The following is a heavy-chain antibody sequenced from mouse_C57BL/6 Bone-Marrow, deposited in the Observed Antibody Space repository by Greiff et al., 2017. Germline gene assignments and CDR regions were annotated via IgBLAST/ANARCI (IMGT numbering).Heavy chain of an antibody. Sequence: EVKVVESGPELVKPGASVKISCKASGYSFTGYYMNWVKQSPEKSLEWIGEINPSTGGTTYNQKFKAKATLTVDKSSSTAYMQLKSLTSEDSAVYYCARRYYDYDGFDYWGQGTTLTVSS. CDR2: INPSTGGT. D-gene: IGHD2-4*01. CDR1: GYSFTGYY. J-gene: IGHJ2*01. V-gene: IGHV1-42*01. CDR3: ARRYYDYDGFDY.